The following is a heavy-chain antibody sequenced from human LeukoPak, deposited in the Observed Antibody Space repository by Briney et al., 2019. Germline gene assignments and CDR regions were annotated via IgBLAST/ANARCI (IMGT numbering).Heavy chain of an antibody. CDR1: GYTFTSYG. CDR2: ISAYNGNT. Sequence: ASVKVSCKASGYTFTSYGISWVRQAPGQGLEWMGWISAYNGNTNYAQKLQGRVTMTTDTSTSTAYMELRSLRSDDTAVYYCATSYGSGSYYSRRNPYYFDYWGQGTLVTVSS. D-gene: IGHD3-10*01. CDR3: ATSYGSGSYYSRRNPYYFDY. V-gene: IGHV1-18*01. J-gene: IGHJ4*02.